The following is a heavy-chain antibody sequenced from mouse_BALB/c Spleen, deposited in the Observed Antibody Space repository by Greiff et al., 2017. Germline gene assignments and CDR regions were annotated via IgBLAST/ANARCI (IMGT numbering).Heavy chain of an antibody. Sequence: EVQLVESGPGLVKPSPSLSLTCSVTGYSITSGYYWNWIRQFPGNKLEWMGYISYDGSNNYNPSLKNRITITRDTSKNQFFLKLNSVTTEDTATYYCARGSYWYFDVWGAGTTVTVSS. J-gene: IGHJ1*01. CDR2: ISYDGSN. CDR1: GYSITSGYY. CDR3: ARGSYWYFDV. V-gene: IGHV3-6*02.